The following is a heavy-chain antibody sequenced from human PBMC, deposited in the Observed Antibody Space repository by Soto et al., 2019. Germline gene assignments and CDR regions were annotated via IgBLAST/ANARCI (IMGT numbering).Heavy chain of an antibody. CDR2: ISTDKGKT. Sequence: QVQLVQSGPEVKRPGASVQVSCKSSGYTFTSYGISWVRQAPGQGLEWMGWISTDKGKTNYAQKFQGRVTMTTDTSTSTAYMELRSLRSDETAVYYCATRSPAFDFWGQGTLVTVSS. CDR1: GYTFTSYG. J-gene: IGHJ4*02. V-gene: IGHV1-18*01. CDR3: ATRSPAFDF.